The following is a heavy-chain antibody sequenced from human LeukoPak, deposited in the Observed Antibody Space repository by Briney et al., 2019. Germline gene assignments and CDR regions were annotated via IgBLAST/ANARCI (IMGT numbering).Heavy chain of an antibody. J-gene: IGHJ4*02. CDR3: VRDLNWAFDY. V-gene: IGHV3-48*01. CDR2: IRSESSST. Sequence: PGGSLRLSCAASGFTSSRYTMNWVRQAPGKELEWISNIRSESSSTTYADSVKGRFTISRNNAKNSLYLQINSLRAEDTAVYYCVRDLNWAFDYWGQGTLVTVSS. D-gene: IGHD3-16*01. CDR1: GFTSSRYT.